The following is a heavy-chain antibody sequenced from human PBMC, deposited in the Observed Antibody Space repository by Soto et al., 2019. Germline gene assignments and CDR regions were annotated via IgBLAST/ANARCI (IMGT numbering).Heavy chain of an antibody. D-gene: IGHD3-22*01. V-gene: IGHV3-30-3*01. CDR2: ISYDGSNK. J-gene: IGHJ5*02. Sequence: PGGSLRLSCAASGFTFSSYAMHWVRQAPGKGLEWVAVISYDGSNKYYADSVKGRFTISRDNSKNTLYLQMNSLRAEDTAVYYCARDQEDSSGYNWFDPWGQGTLVTVSS. CDR3: ARDQEDSSGYNWFDP. CDR1: GFTFSSYA.